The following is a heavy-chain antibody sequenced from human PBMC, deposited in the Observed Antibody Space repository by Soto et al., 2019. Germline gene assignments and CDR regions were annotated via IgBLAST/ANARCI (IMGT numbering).Heavy chain of an antibody. J-gene: IGHJ6*02. CDR3: ATSRIAAHLYYYYYGMDV. V-gene: IGHV3-23*01. CDR1: GFTFSSYA. D-gene: IGHD6-13*01. Sequence: PGGSLRLSCAASGFTFSSYAMSWVRQAPGKGLEWVSAISGSGGSTYYADSVKGRFTISRDNSKNTLYLQMNSLRAEDTAVYYCATSRIAAHLYYYYYGMDVWGQGTTVTVS. CDR2: ISGSGGST.